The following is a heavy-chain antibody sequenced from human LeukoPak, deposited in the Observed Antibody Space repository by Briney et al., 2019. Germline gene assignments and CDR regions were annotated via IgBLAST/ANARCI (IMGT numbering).Heavy chain of an antibody. D-gene: IGHD6-13*01. CDR1: GGSFSGYY. J-gene: IGHJ4*02. CDR2: INHSGST. Sequence: SETLSLTCAVYGGSFSGYYWNWIRQPPGKGLEWIGEINHSGSTNYNPSLKSRVTISVDTSKNQFSLKLSSVTAADTAVYYCARAGSSWWGQGTLVTVSS. V-gene: IGHV4-34*01. CDR3: ARAGSSW.